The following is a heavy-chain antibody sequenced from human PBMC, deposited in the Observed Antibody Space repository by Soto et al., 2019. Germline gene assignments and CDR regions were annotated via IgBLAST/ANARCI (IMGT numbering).Heavy chain of an antibody. J-gene: IGHJ4*02. CDR1: GYTFTIYA. CDR3: ARDASSWYLDY. CDR2: INAGNGNT. Sequence: QVQLVQSGAEVKKPGASVKVSCKASGYTFTIYAMHWVRQAPGQRLEWMEWINAGNGNTKYSHKFLCRVAITMHTSASTAYIELSSLRSEDTAVYYCARDASSWYLDYWGQGTLVTVSS. D-gene: IGHD2-15*01. V-gene: IGHV1-3*01.